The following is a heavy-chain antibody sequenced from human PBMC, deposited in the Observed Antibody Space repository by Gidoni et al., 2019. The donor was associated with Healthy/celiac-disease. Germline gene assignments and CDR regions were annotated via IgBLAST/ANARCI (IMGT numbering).Heavy chain of an antibody. CDR2: ISGSGGST. CDR1: GSTFSSYA. V-gene: IGHV3-23*01. CDR3: AKGVDSSGWYGVSGAFDI. D-gene: IGHD6-19*01. J-gene: IGHJ3*02. Sequence: EVQPLEPGGGLVQPGGSLRLSWAASGSTFSSYAMSWVRQAPGKGLAWFSAISGSGGSTYYADSVKGRFTSSRDNSKNTLYLQMNSLRAEDTAVYYCAKGVDSSGWYGVSGAFDIWGQGTMVTVSS.